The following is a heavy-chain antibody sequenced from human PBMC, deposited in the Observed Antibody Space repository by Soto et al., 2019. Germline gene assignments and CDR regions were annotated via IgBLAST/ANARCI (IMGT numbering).Heavy chain of an antibody. CDR3: ARSIQLWTPFDY. J-gene: IGHJ4*02. V-gene: IGHV4-34*12. D-gene: IGHD5-18*01. Sequence: PSETLSLTCAVHGGSFSGYYWTWIRQPPGKGLEWIGEIIHSGNTKYDPSLESRLTISVDTSKNQFSLTLKSVTAADTAVYYCARSIQLWTPFDYWGQGALVTFSS. CDR1: GGSFSGYY. CDR2: IIHSGNT.